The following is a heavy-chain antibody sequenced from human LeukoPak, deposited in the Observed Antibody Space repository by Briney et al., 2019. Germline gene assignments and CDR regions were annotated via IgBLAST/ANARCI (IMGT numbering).Heavy chain of an antibody. D-gene: IGHD2-15*01. Sequence: GGSLRLSCAASGFTVSSNYMSWVRQAPGKGVEWVSVIYSGGSTYYADSVKGRFTISRDNSKNTLYLQMNSLRAEDTAVYYCAREEDCSGGSCYRGPVQHWGQGTLVTVSS. CDR1: GFTVSSNY. V-gene: IGHV3-66*01. CDR3: AREEDCSGGSCYRGPVQH. J-gene: IGHJ1*01. CDR2: IYSGGST.